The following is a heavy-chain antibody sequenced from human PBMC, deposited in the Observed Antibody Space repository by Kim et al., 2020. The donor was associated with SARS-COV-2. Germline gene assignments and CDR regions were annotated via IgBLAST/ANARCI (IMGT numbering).Heavy chain of an antibody. CDR2: GSFCCGS. V-gene: IGHV4-59*02. D-gene: IGHD2-15*01. J-gene: IGHJ3*01. CDR1: GDSVATDF. Sequence: SETLSLTCAVSGDSVATDFWTWVRQAPGKGLDLLGFGSFCCGSDYNPNLRVQLPISVYASRTQVPLWLNLLSVAAPGVYFCSCANHLPPRGIGVSVWGQG. CDR3: SCANHLPPRGIGVSV.